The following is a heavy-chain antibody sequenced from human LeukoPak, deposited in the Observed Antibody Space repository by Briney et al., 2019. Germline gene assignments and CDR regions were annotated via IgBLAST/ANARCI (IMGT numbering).Heavy chain of an antibody. CDR1: GGSISSTDYY. CDR2: MYYSGST. J-gene: IGHJ4*02. V-gene: IGHV4-39*07. Sequence: SETLSLTCTVSGGSISSTDYYWGWIRQPPGKGLEWIGSMYYSGSTYYNPSLKSRVTISVDTSKNQFSLKLSSVTAADTAVYYCARRKMATRYFDYWGQGTLVTVSS. D-gene: IGHD5-24*01. CDR3: ARRKMATRYFDY.